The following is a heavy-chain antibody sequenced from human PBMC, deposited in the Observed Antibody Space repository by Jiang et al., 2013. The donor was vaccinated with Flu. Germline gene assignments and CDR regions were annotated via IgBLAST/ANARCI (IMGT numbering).Heavy chain of an antibody. CDR1: GGSISSSSYY. V-gene: IGHV4-39*01. D-gene: IGHD4-17*01. CDR2: IYYSGST. J-gene: IGHJ4*02. CDR3: ASQTEGDYGDSHFDY. Sequence: SGLVKPSETLSLTCTVSGGSISSSSYYWGWIRQPPGKGLEWIGSIYYSGSTYYNPSLKSRVTISVDTSKNQFSLKLSSVTATDTAVYYCASQTEGDYGDSHFDYWGQGTLVTVSS.